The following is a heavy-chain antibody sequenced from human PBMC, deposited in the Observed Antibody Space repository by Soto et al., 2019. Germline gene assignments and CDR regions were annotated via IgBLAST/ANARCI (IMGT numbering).Heavy chain of an antibody. V-gene: IGHV3-21*01. J-gene: IGHJ4*02. CDR3: ARDHAADSKEDFWSGYPFDY. CDR1: GGTFSGYS. CDR2: ISSSSSYI. D-gene: IGHD3-3*01. Sequence: GGSLRLSCAAAGGTFSGYSMNWVRQAPGKGLEWVSSISSSSSYIYYADSVKGRFTISRDNAKNSLYLQMNSLRAEDTAVYYCARDHAADSKEDFWSGYPFDYWGQGTLVTVSS.